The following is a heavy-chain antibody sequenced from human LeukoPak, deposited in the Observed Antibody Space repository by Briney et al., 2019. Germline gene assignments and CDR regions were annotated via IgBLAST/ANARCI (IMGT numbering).Heavy chain of an antibody. CDR2: INPNSGGT. Sequence: ASVKVSCKASGYTFTGYYMHWVRQAPGQGLEWMGWINPNSGGTNYAQKFQGRVTMTRDTSISTAYMELSRLRSDDTAVYYCARAPGIVGATAPYGMDVWGQGTTVTVSS. D-gene: IGHD1-26*01. J-gene: IGHJ6*02. V-gene: IGHV1-2*02. CDR3: ARAPGIVGATAPYGMDV. CDR1: GYTFTGYY.